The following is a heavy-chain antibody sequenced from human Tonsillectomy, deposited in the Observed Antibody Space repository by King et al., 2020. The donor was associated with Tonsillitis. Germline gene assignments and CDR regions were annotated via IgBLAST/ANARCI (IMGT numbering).Heavy chain of an antibody. D-gene: IGHD7-27*01. Sequence: VQLVESGGGLVQPGGSLRLSCAASGFTVSSNYMSWVRQAPGKGLEWVSLIYSGVSTYYADSVKGRFTISSDNSNNTLYLQMNSLGAEDTAVYYCARLTWANWYFDLWGRGTLVTVSS. CDR1: GFTVSSNY. CDR2: IYSGVST. CDR3: ARLTWANWYFDL. J-gene: IGHJ2*01. V-gene: IGHV3-66*04.